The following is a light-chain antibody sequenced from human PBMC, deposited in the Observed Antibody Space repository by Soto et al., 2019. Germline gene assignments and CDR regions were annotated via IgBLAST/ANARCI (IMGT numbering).Light chain of an antibody. V-gene: IGLV6-57*02. Sequence: NFMLTQPRSVSEAPGKPVTISFTGSSGSIASNYVQWFQQRPGSAPLTVIYQDNHRPSGVPDRFSGSIDSSSNSDALTFSGLKTEDEADYYCQSYANNNQVFGGGTKLTVL. CDR2: QDN. CDR3: QSYANNNQV. CDR1: SGSIASNY. J-gene: IGLJ3*02.